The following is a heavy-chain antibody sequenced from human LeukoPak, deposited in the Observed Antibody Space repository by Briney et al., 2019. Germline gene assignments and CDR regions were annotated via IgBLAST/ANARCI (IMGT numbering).Heavy chain of an antibody. V-gene: IGHV5-10-1*01. D-gene: IGHD6-19*01. Sequence: GESLRISCKGSGYSFSSYWINWVRQMPGKGLEWMGRIDPNDSNNNYSPSFQGHVTISADKSISTAYLQWNSLNASDTAMCYCARRGGVAGTDYWGQGTLVTVSS. CDR2: IDPNDSNN. J-gene: IGHJ4*02. CDR3: ARRGGVAGTDY. CDR1: GYSFSSYW.